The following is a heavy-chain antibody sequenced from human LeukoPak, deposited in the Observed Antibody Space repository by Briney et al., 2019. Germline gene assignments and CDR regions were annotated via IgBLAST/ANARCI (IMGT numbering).Heavy chain of an antibody. D-gene: IGHD3-22*01. V-gene: IGHV3-74*01. CDR3: AKDPHDTRINYDSSGYQKYYYFDY. Sequence: QAGGSLRLSCAASGFAFNNYWLHWVRHAPGKGLMWVSRISGDGTTTAYADSVKGRFTISRDNSKNTLYLQMNSLRAEDTAVYYCAKDPHDTRINYDSSGYQKYYYFDYWGQGTLVTVSS. J-gene: IGHJ4*02. CDR2: ISGDGTTT. CDR1: GFAFNNYW.